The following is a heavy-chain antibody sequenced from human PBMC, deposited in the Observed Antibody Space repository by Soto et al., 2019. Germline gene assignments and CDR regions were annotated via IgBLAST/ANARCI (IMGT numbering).Heavy chain of an antibody. J-gene: IGHJ4*02. CDR2: INAGNGNT. V-gene: IGHV1-3*01. CDR3: AISGRWLSVLGY. Sequence: ASVKVSCKASGYTFTIYAMHWVRQAPGQRLEWMGWINAGNGNTKYSQKFQGWVTMTRDTSISTAYMELSRLRSDDTAVYYCAISGRWLSVLGYWGQGTLVTVSS. D-gene: IGHD6-19*01. CDR1: GYTFTIYA.